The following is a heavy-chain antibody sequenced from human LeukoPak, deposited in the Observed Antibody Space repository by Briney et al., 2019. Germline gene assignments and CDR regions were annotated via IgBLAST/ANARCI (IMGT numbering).Heavy chain of an antibody. CDR2: IIPILGIA. CDR3: ARVGVTHWFDP. J-gene: IGHJ5*02. Sequence: SVKVSCKASGGTFSIYAINWVRQAPGQGLEWMGRIIPILGIANYAQNFQGRVTITADKPTSTAYMELSSLRSEDTTVYYCARVGVTHWFDPWGQGTLVTVSS. D-gene: IGHD2-15*01. V-gene: IGHV1-69*04. CDR1: GGTFSIYA.